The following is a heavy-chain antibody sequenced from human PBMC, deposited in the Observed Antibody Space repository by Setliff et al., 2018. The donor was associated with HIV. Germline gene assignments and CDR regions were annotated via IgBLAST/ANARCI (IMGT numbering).Heavy chain of an antibody. CDR2: ITSTGSTI. CDR3: AREIRTVYTGGHYFYGIDV. Sequence: GGSLRLSCAASGFTFSDCSMNWVRQAPGKGLEWISYITSTGSTIFYADSVKGRFTISRDNDKNSVHLQMTSLRAGDTAVYYCAREIRTVYTGGHYFYGIDVWGQGTAVTVSS. J-gene: IGHJ6*02. V-gene: IGHV3-48*01. CDR1: GFTFSDCS. D-gene: IGHD3-16*01.